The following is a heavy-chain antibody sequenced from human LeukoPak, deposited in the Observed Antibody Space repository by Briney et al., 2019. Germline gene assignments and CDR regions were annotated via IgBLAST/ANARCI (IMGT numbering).Heavy chain of an antibody. V-gene: IGHV1-18*01. J-gene: IGHJ4*02. CDR2: ISAYNGNT. CDR3: ARDENGSGSPHVDY. CDR1: GYTFTSYG. D-gene: IGHD3-10*01. Sequence: ASVKVSCKASGYTFTSYGISWVRQAPGQGLEWMGWISAYNGNTNYAQKLQGRVTMTTDTFTSTAYMELRSLRSDDTAVYYCARDENGSGSPHVDYWGQGTLVTVSS.